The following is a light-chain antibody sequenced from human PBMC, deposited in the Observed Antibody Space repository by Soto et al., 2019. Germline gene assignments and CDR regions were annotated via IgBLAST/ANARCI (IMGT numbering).Light chain of an antibody. CDR1: QSISTF. Sequence: DIQLTQSPSSLSASVGDRVTITCRASQSISTFLNWYQQKRGKAPELLIYAASNLQSGVPSRFSGSGSGTEFTLTISSLQPEDFATYYCQQSYSSPPITFGQGTRLEI. V-gene: IGKV1-39*01. CDR2: AAS. J-gene: IGKJ5*01. CDR3: QQSYSSPPIT.